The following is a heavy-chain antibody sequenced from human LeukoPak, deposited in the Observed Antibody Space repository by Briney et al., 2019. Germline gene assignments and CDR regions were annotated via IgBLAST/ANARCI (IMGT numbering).Heavy chain of an antibody. D-gene: IGHD1-26*01. J-gene: IGHJ3*02. V-gene: IGHV5-51*01. CDR2: IYPGDSDT. Sequence: RGESLKISCRGSGNSFTSYWVGWVRQMPGKGLEWMGMIYPGDSDTRYSPSFQGQVTISADKSISTAYLQWSSLKASDTAMYCCARQLGPYSGHDAFDIWGQGTMVTVSS. CDR3: ARQLGPYSGHDAFDI. CDR1: GNSFTSYW.